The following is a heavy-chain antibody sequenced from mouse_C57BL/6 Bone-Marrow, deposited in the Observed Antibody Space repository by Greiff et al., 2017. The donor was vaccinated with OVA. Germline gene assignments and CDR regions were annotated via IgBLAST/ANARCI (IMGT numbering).Heavy chain of an antibody. CDR3: ARERFLYYGSSLAWFAY. Sequence: DVQLQESGPGLVKPSQSLSLTCSVTGYSITSGYYWNWIRQFPGNKLEWMGYISYDGSNNYNPSLKNRISITRDTSKNQFFLKLNSVTTEDTATYYCARERFLYYGSSLAWFAYWGQGTLVTVSA. V-gene: IGHV3-6*01. CDR2: ISYDGSN. D-gene: IGHD1-1*01. CDR1: GYSITSGYY. J-gene: IGHJ3*01.